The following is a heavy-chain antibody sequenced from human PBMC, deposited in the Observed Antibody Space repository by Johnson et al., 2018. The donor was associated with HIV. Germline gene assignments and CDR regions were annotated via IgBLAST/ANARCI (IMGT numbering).Heavy chain of an antibody. V-gene: IGHV3-30*04. Sequence: VQLVESGGGVVQPGRSLRLSCAASRFSFSDYAMHWVRQAPGKGLEWVAVISYDGSSKFYPNSLKGRFSISRDNSKNTVYLQMNSLRTEDTAVYYCGRDINYSNYVTDAFDIWGQGTVVTVSS. CDR3: GRDINYSNYVTDAFDI. CDR2: ISYDGSSK. J-gene: IGHJ3*02. D-gene: IGHD4-11*01. CDR1: RFSFSDYA.